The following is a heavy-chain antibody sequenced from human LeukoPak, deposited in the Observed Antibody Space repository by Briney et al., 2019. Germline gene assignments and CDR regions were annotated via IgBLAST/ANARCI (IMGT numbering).Heavy chain of an antibody. V-gene: IGHV3-11*04. J-gene: IGHJ3*02. Sequence: GGSLRLSCAASGFTFSDYYMGWIRQAPGKGLEWVSYISSSGSTIYYADSMKGRFTISRDNAKNSLYLQMNSLRAEDTALYYCARDGPGLTATGAFDIWGQGTMVTVSS. CDR2: ISSSGSTI. D-gene: IGHD1-26*01. CDR3: ARDGPGLTATGAFDI. CDR1: GFTFSDYY.